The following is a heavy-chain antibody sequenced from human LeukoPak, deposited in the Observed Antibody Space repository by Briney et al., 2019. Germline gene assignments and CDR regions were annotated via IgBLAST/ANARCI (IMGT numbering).Heavy chain of an antibody. D-gene: IGHD3-3*01. J-gene: IGHJ4*02. Sequence: SVKVSCKASGGTFSSYAISWVRQAPGQGLEWMGGIIPIFGTANYAQKFQGRVTITADESTSTAYMELSSLRSEDTAVYYCARERRESITIFGVVDHPFDYWGQGTLVTVSS. CDR1: GGTFSSYA. CDR2: IIPIFGTA. CDR3: ARERRESITIFGVVDHPFDY. V-gene: IGHV1-69*13.